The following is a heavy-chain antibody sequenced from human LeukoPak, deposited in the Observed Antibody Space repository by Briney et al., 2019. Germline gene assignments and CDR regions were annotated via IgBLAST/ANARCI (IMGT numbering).Heavy chain of an antibody. Sequence: GGSLRLSCAASGFTFSSYSMNWVRQAPGKGLEWVSSISSSSSYIYYADSVKGRFTISRDNAKNSLYLQMNSLRAEDTAVYYCARDQIFGVVINAFDIWGQGTMVTVSS. CDR1: GFTFSSYS. J-gene: IGHJ3*02. D-gene: IGHD3-3*01. V-gene: IGHV3-21*01. CDR2: ISSSSSYI. CDR3: ARDQIFGVVINAFDI.